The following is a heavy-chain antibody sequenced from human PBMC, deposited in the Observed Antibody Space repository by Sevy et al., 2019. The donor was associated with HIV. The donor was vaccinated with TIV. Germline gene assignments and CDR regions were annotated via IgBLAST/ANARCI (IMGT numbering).Heavy chain of an antibody. V-gene: IGHV3-23*01. CDR1: GFTFSSYA. J-gene: IGHJ4*02. Sequence: GGSLRLSCAASGFTFSSYAMSWVRQAPGKGLEWVSAISGSGGSTYYADSVKGRFTISRDNSKNTLYLHMNSLRAEDTAIYYCAKLRYYYDSSGTNLLFDYWGQGTLVTVSS. CDR3: AKLRYYYDSSGTNLLFDY. CDR2: ISGSGGST. D-gene: IGHD3-22*01.